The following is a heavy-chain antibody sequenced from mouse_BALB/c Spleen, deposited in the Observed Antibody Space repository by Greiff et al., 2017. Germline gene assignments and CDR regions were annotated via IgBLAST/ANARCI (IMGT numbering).Heavy chain of an antibody. CDR3: ARSSYGSSDYYAMDY. V-gene: IGHV1S56*01. J-gene: IGHJ4*01. CDR1: GFTFTSYY. D-gene: IGHD1-1*01. Sequence: VQLHQSGPELVKPGALVKISCKASGFTFTSYYINWVKQRPGQGLEWIGGIYPGDGSTKYNENFKGKATLTADKSSSTASMQLSSLTSENSAVYVCARSSYGSSDYYAMDYWGQGTSVTVSS. CDR2: IYPGDGST.